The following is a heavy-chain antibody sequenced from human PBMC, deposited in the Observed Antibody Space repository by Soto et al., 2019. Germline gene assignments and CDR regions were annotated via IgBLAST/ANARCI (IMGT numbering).Heavy chain of an antibody. CDR3: ARAVPPSSGYDSGWYFDY. V-gene: IGHV4-30-4*01. Sequence: SETLSLTCTVSGGSISSGDYYWSWIRQPPGKGLEWIGYIYYSGSTYYNPSLKSRVTISVHTSKNQFSLKLSSVTAADTAVYYCARAVPPSSGYDSGWYFDYWGQGTLVTVSS. D-gene: IGHD5-12*01. J-gene: IGHJ4*02. CDR2: IYYSGST. CDR1: GGSISSGDYY.